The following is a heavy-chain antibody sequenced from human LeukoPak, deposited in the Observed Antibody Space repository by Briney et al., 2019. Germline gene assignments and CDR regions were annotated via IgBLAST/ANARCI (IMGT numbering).Heavy chain of an antibody. CDR2: INWNGGST. J-gene: IGHJ6*03. Sequence: GGSLRLSCAASGFTFDDYGMSWVRQAPGKGLEWVSGINWNGGSTGYADSVKGRFTISRDNAKNSLYLQMNSLRAEDTALYYCAREALTTVTDLHYYYYYMDVWGKGTTVTVSS. V-gene: IGHV3-20*04. CDR3: AREALTTVTDLHYYYYYMDV. D-gene: IGHD4-11*01. CDR1: GFTFDDYG.